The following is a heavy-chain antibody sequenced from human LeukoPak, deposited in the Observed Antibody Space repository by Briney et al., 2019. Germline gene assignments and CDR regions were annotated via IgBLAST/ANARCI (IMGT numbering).Heavy chain of an antibody. V-gene: IGHV4-59*11. D-gene: IGHD3-3*01. CDR1: GGSISSHY. Sequence: SETLSLTCTVSGGSISSHYWSWIRQPPGKGLEWIGYIYYSGSTNYNPSLKSRVTISVDASKNQLSLKLSSVTAADTAVYYCARAAMGYDHYYYMDVWGKGTTVTVSS. CDR2: IYYSGST. J-gene: IGHJ6*03. CDR3: ARAAMGYDHYYYMDV.